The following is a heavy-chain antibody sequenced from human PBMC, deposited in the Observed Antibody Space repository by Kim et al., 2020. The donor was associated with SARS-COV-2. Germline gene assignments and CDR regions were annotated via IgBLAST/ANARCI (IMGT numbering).Heavy chain of an antibody. CDR3: ARALDTAMVTGGYTWF. V-gene: IGHV4-39*07. D-gene: IGHD5-18*01. Sequence: SETLSLTCTVSGGSISSNGYYWGWVRQPPGKGLEWIGSLYYSGSTYYNPSLESRVTISIDTSKNQFSLRLTSVNAADTAVYYCARALDTAMVTGGYTWF. CDR2: LYYSGST. CDR1: GGSISSNGYY. J-gene: IGHJ5*01.